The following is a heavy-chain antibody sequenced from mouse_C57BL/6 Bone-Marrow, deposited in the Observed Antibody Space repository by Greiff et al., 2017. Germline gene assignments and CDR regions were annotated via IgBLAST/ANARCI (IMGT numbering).Heavy chain of an antibody. D-gene: IGHD2-4*01. Sequence: QVQLQQSGPELVKPGASVKISCKASGYTFTDYYINWVKQRPGQGLEWIGWIFPGSGSTYYNEKFKGKATLTVDKSSSTAYMLLSSLTSEDSAVYFWAREGGLRGAWFAYWGQGTLVTVSA. CDR1: GYTFTDYY. J-gene: IGHJ3*01. V-gene: IGHV1-75*01. CDR2: IFPGSGST. CDR3: AREGGLRGAWFAY.